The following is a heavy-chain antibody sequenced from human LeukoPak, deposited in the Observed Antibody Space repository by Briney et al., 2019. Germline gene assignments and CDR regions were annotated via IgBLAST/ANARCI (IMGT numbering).Heavy chain of an antibody. CDR1: GYSISSGYY. CDR3: ARGRYLTTSGGAAAGFLDY. CDR2: IYHSGST. V-gene: IGHV4-38-2*02. J-gene: IGHJ4*02. Sequence: SETLSLTCTVSGYSISSGYYWGWIRQPPGKGLEWIGSIYHSGSTYYNPSLKSRVTISVDTSQKQFSLRLTSVTAADTAVYYCARGRYLTTSGGAAAGFLDYWGQGSLVTVST. D-gene: IGHD6-13*01.